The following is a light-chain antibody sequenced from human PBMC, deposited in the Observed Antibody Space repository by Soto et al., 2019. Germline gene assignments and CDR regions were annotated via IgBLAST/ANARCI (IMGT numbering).Light chain of an antibody. Sequence: EIEMTQSPSTLSVSPGERATLSCRASQSLSFNLAWYQQKPGQAPRLLIYAASTRATGIPARFSGSGSGTEFTLTISSLQSEDFAVYYCQQYYRWPQTFGQGTKVDIK. V-gene: IGKV3-15*01. CDR1: QSLSFN. J-gene: IGKJ1*01. CDR3: QQYYRWPQT. CDR2: AAS.